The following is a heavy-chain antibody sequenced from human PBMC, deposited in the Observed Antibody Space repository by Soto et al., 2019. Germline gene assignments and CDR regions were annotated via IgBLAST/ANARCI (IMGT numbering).Heavy chain of an antibody. CDR2: MNPNSGNT. D-gene: IGHD3-9*01. CDR1: GYTFTSYD. J-gene: IGHJ4*02. Sequence: EASVKVSCKASGYTFTSYDINWVRQATGQGLEWMGWMNPNSGNTGYAQKFQGRVTMTRNTSISTAYMGLNSLKTEDTAVYYCTTGPYYDILTGPKPNDYWGQGTLVTVSS. V-gene: IGHV1-8*01. CDR3: TTGPYYDILTGPKPNDY.